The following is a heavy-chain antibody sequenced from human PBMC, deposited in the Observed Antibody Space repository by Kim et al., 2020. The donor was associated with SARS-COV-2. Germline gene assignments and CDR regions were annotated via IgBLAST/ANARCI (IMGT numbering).Heavy chain of an antibody. CDR2: INPDTGKT. Sequence: ASVKVSCKASGYTFSRYALHWVRQAPGQGLEWLGLINPDTGKTKYSQKIQGRVTFIRDSSAQTAYLDLSGMTSGDTAVYYCARALFGQAALDSWGQGNLLTVSS. CDR3: ARALFGQAALDS. J-gene: IGHJ4*02. V-gene: IGHV1-3*01. D-gene: IGHD3-3*01. CDR1: GYTFSRYA.